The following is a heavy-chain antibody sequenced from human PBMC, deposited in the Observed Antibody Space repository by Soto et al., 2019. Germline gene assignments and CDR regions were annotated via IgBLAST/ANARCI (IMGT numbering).Heavy chain of an antibody. CDR2: ISSSSSSI. CDR1: GFTFSGYW. V-gene: IGHV3-48*02. J-gene: IGHJ6*02. Sequence: GGSLRLSCAGSGFTFSGYWMHWVRQAPGKGLEWVSYISSSSSSIYYADSVKGRFTISRDNAKNSLYLQMNGLRDEDTAAYYCAREGWNPDYYYGMDVWGQGTTVTVS. CDR3: AREGWNPDYYYGMDV. D-gene: IGHD1-1*01.